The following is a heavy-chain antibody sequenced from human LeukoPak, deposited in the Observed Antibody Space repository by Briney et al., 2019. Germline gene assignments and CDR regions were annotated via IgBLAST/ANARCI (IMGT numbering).Heavy chain of an antibody. Sequence: PGGSLRLSCAASGFTVSSNYMTWVRQAPGKGLEWVSVIYSGGSTYYADSVKGRFTISRDNAKNSLYLQMNSLRAEDTAVYYCARVPADYWGQGTLVTVSS. J-gene: IGHJ4*02. CDR3: ARVPADY. CDR1: GFTVSSNY. D-gene: IGHD2-2*01. V-gene: IGHV3-53*01. CDR2: IYSGGST.